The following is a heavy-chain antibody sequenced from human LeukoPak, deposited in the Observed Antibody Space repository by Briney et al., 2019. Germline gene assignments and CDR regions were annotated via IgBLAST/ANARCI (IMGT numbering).Heavy chain of an antibody. J-gene: IGHJ6*03. CDR1: GGSISSSNW. CDR3: ARELISVTFYYYYYMDV. Sequence: PSETLSLTCAVSGGSISSSNWWSWVRQPPGKGLEWIGEIYHSGSTYYNPSLKSRVTISVDTSRNQFSLKLSSVTAADTAVYYCARELISVTFYYYYYMDVWGKGTTVTVSS. V-gene: IGHV4-4*02. D-gene: IGHD2-8*01. CDR2: IYHSGST.